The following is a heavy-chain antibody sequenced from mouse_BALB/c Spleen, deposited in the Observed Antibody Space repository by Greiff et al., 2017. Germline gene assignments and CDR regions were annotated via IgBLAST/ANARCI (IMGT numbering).Heavy chain of an antibody. J-gene: IGHJ4*01. D-gene: IGHD2-1*01. CDR2: IYPGSGST. CDR3: TRGYYGSYDAMDY. Sequence: LQQPGSELVRPGASVKLSCKASGYTFTSYWMHWVKQRHGQGLEWIGNIYPGSGSTNYDEKFKSKGTLTVDTSSSTAYMHLSSLTSEDSAVYYCTRGYYGSYDAMDYWGQGTSVTVSS. V-gene: IGHV1S22*01. CDR1: GYTFTSYW.